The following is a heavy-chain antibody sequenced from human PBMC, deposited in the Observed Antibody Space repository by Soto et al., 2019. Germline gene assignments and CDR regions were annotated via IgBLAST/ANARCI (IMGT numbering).Heavy chain of an antibody. V-gene: IGHV4-31*03. Sequence: QVQLQESGPGLVKPSETLSLICSVSGGSISSGGYYWTWIRHHPGKGLEWIGFIHDSGSTYYNPSLKGXXTXPXXTSKNQSSLKLISVTAADTAVYYCARGNSAARPHSWGQGTLVTVSS. CDR3: ARGNSAARPHS. D-gene: IGHD6-6*01. CDR2: IHDSGST. CDR1: GGSISSGGYY. J-gene: IGHJ4*02.